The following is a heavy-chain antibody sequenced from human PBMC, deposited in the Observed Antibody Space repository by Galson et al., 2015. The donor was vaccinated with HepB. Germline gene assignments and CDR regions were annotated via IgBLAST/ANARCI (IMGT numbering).Heavy chain of an antibody. Sequence: SLSLSCAASGFTFSNYGMHWVRQAPGKGLEWVAVISYDGSNKYYADYVQGRFTISRDNSKNTLYLQMNSLRAEDTALYYCAKDPYLYSALAGTMAGFDYWGQGTLVTVSS. J-gene: IGHJ4*02. D-gene: IGHD6-19*01. CDR1: GFTFSNYG. V-gene: IGHV3-30*18. CDR3: AKDPYLYSALAGTMAGFDY. CDR2: ISYDGSNK.